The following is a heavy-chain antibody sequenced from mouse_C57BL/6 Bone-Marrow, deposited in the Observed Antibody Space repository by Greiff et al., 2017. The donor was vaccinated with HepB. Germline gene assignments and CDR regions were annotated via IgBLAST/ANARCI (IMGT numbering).Heavy chain of an antibody. V-gene: IGHV1-50*01. Sequence: VQLQQPGAELVKPGASVKLSCKASGYTFTSYWMQWVKQRPGQGLEWIGEIDPSDSYTNYNQKFKGKATLTVDTSSSTAYMQLSSLTSEDSAVYYCASWAYFGYWGQGTTLTVSS. J-gene: IGHJ2*01. CDR2: IDPSDSYT. CDR1: GYTFTSYW. D-gene: IGHD1-1*01. CDR3: ASWAYFGY.